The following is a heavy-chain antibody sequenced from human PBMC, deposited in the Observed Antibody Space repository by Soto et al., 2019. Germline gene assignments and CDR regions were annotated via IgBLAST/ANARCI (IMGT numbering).Heavy chain of an antibody. CDR3: AKDLPGTMIVVVIDAFDI. CDR1: GFTFSSYA. CDR2: ISGSGGST. J-gene: IGHJ3*02. V-gene: IGHV3-23*01. Sequence: EVQLLESGGGLVQPGGSLRLSCAASGFTFSSYAMSWDRKAQGKGLGWVPAISGSGGSTYYADSVKGRFTISRDNSKNTLYLQMNSLRAEDTAVYYCAKDLPGTMIVVVIDAFDIWGQGTMVTVSS. D-gene: IGHD3-22*01.